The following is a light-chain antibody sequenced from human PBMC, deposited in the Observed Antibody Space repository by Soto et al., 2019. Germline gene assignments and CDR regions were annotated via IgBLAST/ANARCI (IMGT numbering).Light chain of an antibody. Sequence: QSALTQPASVSGSPGQSITISCTGTISDVGSYNVFSWYPQHPGKAPKVMIYEGSKRPSGVSNRFSGSKSGNTTSLTISGLQAEDVAYYYCCSYAGSSTLVVFGGGTNLPLL. CDR1: ISDVGSYNV. CDR3: CSYAGSSTLVV. V-gene: IGLV2-23*01. J-gene: IGLJ2*01. CDR2: EGS.